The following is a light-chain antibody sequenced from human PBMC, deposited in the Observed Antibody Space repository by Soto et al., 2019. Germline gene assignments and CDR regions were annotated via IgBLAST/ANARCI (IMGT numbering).Light chain of an antibody. CDR2: KAS. CDR3: QQYNSYPIT. J-gene: IGKJ5*01. Sequence: DIQMTQSPSTLSASVGDRVTITCRASQSISSWLAWYQQKLGKAPKLLIYKASSLESGVPSSFSGRGSGTEYTLTIISPQPDDLPTYYCQQYNSYPITFGQGTRLETK. CDR1: QSISSW. V-gene: IGKV1-5*03.